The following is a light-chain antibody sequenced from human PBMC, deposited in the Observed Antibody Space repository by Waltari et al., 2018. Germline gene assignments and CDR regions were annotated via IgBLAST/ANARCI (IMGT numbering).Light chain of an antibody. J-gene: IGKJ1*01. CDR3: QHYVRLPAT. V-gene: IGKV3-20*01. CDR2: GAS. CDR1: QSVSRT. Sequence: EIVLTQSPGTLSLSPGERATLSCRASQSVSRTLAWYQQKPGQAPRLLIYGASTRATGIAERFSGGGSGTDFSLTISRLEPEDFAVYYCQHYVRLPATFGQGTKVEIK.